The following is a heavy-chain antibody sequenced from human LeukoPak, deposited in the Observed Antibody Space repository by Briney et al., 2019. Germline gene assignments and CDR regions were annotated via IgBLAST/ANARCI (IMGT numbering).Heavy chain of an antibody. CDR3: ARRMDYYYYMDV. J-gene: IGHJ6*03. CDR1: GGSISTYY. V-gene: IGHV4-59*01. CDR2: IYYSGST. Sequence: SETLSLTCTVSGGSISTYYWTWIRQPPGKGLEWIGYIYYSGSTNYNPSLKSRVTISVDTSKNQFSLKLSSVTAADTAVYYCARRMDYYYYMDVWGKGTTVTVSS.